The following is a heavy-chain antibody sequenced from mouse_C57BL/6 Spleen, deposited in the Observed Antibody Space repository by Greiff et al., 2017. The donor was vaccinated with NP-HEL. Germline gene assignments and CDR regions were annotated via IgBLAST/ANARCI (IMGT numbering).Heavy chain of an antibody. Sequence: EVQLQQSGPELVKPGASVKIPCKASGYTFTDYNMDWVKQSHGKSLEWIGDINPNNGGTIYNQKFKGKATLTVDKSSSTAYMELRSLTSEDTAVYDCARADDYDGFAYWGQGTLVTVSA. V-gene: IGHV1-18*01. D-gene: IGHD2-4*01. J-gene: IGHJ3*01. CDR2: INPNNGGT. CDR1: GYTFTDYN. CDR3: ARADDYDGFAY.